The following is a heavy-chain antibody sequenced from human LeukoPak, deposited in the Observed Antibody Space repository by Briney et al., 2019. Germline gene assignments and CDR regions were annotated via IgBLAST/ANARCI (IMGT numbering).Heavy chain of an antibody. J-gene: IGHJ4*02. CDR1: GFTFSSYE. Sequence: PGGSLSLSRAASGFTFSSYEMNWVRQAPGKGLAWVSYISSSGSTIHYADSVKGRFTISRDNSKNTLYLQMNSLRAEDTAVYYCAASITMIVTTFDYWGQGTLVTVSS. CDR2: ISSSGSTI. CDR3: AASITMIVTTFDY. D-gene: IGHD3-22*01. V-gene: IGHV3-48*03.